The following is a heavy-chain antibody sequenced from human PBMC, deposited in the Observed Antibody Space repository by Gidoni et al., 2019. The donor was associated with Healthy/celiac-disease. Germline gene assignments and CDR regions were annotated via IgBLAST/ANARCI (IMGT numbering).Heavy chain of an antibody. J-gene: IGHJ6*02. Sequence: EVQLVESGGGLVQPGGSLRLSCAASGFTFSSYSMNWVRQAPGKGLEWVSSISSSSSYIYYADSVKGRFTISRDNAKNSLYLQMNSLRAEDTAVYYCARDMLPDYYYGMDVWGQGTTVTVSS. V-gene: IGHV3-21*01. D-gene: IGHD3-16*01. CDR2: ISSSSSYI. CDR3: ARDMLPDYYYGMDV. CDR1: GFTFSSYS.